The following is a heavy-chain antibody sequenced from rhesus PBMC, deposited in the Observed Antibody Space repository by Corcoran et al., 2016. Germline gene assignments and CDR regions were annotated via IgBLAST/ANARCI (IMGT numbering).Heavy chain of an antibody. CDR3: ARKDSSGWYYFDY. CDR1: GYSISSNY. CDR2: IYGSSGST. J-gene: IGHJ4*01. Sequence: QVQLQESGPGLVKPSETLSLTCAVSGYSISSNYWSWIRQPPGKGLEWIVYIYGSSGSTYYNPSLKSRVTISTDTSKNQFSLKLSSVTAADTAVYDCARKDSSGWYYFDYWGQGVLVTVSS. D-gene: IGHD6-31*01. V-gene: IGHV4-147*01.